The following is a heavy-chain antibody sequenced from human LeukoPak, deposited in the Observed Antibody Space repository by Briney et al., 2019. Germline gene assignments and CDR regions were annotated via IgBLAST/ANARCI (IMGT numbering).Heavy chain of an antibody. Sequence: SETLSLTCTVSGGSISSGSYYWSWIRQPAGKGLEWIGRIYTSGSTNYNPSLKSRVTMSVDTSKNQFSLKLSSVTAADTAVYYCARGLGTIFGVVSPYYYYMDVWGKGTTVTVSS. CDR1: GGSISSGSYY. CDR3: ARGLGTIFGVVSPYYYYMDV. CDR2: IYTSGST. V-gene: IGHV4-61*02. J-gene: IGHJ6*03. D-gene: IGHD3-3*01.